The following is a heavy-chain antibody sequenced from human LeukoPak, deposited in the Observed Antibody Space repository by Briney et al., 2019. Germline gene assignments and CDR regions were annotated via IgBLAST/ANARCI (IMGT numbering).Heavy chain of an antibody. J-gene: IGHJ4*02. Sequence: GGSLRLSCAASGFTFSSYSMNWVRQAPGKGLEWVSSISSSSSYIYYADSVKGRFTISRDNSKNTLYLQMNSLRAEDTAVYYCAKEPTPGGAFYFDYWGQGTLVTVSS. V-gene: IGHV3-21*04. CDR1: GFTFSSYS. CDR3: AKEPTPGGAFYFDY. D-gene: IGHD3-10*01. CDR2: ISSSSSYI.